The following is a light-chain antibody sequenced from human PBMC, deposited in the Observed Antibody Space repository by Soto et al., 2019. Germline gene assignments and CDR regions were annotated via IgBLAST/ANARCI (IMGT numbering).Light chain of an antibody. CDR1: RSVSSIY. V-gene: IGKV3-20*01. Sequence: EIVLTQSPGTLSLSPGERATLSCRASRSVSSIYIAWYQQRPGQAPRLLIYGASSRAIGIPDRFSAGGSGTDFTLTISRVEPEDFAVYYCQEYEWFPWMFGQGTLVEIK. CDR2: GAS. CDR3: QEYEWFPWM. J-gene: IGKJ1*01.